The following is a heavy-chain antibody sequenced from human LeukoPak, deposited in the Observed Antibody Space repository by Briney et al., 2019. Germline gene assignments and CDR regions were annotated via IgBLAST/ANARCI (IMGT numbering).Heavy chain of an antibody. D-gene: IGHD6-13*01. CDR2: ISWNSGSI. V-gene: IGHV3-9*01. Sequence: PGGSLRLSCAASGFTFDDYAMHWVRQAPGKGLEWVSGISWNSGSIGYADSVKGRFTISRDNAKNSLYLQMNSLRAEDTALYYCARDSGYSSSWYYYYYYMDVWGKGTTVTVSS. CDR1: GFTFDDYA. CDR3: ARDSGYSSSWYYYYYYMDV. J-gene: IGHJ6*03.